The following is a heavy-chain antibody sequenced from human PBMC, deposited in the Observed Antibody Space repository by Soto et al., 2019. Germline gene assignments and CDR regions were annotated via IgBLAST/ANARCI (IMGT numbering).Heavy chain of an antibody. Sequence: EVQLVESGGGLVKPGGSLRLSCAASGFTFSSYSMNWVRQAPGKGLEWVSSISSSSSYIYYADSVKGRFTISRDNAKNSLYLQMNSLRAEDTAVYYCARSTTVDYYYYYGMDVWSQGTTVTVSS. CDR2: ISSSSSYI. CDR3: ARSTTVDYYYYYGMDV. CDR1: GFTFSSYS. D-gene: IGHD4-4*01. V-gene: IGHV3-21*01. J-gene: IGHJ6*02.